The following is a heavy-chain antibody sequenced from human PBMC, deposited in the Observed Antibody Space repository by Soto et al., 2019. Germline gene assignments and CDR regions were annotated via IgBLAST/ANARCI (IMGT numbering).Heavy chain of an antibody. CDR3: GRGDHDCPKALCYAL. CDR2: ITGSGGNT. V-gene: IGHV3-23*01. J-gene: IGHJ4*02. D-gene: IGHD2-2*01. Sequence: EVQLLQSGGGSFRPGGSLRLSCAASEFTFSTSVMSWVRKVPGKGLEWVAFITGSGGNTYYPVSVKGRFTISRDNSKNTLYLQVSSLRAEDTGVYYCGRGDHDCPKALCYALWGQGTLVTVSS. CDR1: EFTFSTSV.